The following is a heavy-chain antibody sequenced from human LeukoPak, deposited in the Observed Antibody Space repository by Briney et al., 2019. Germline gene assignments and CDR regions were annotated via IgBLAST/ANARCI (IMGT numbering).Heavy chain of an antibody. V-gene: IGHV4-59*01. CDR3: ARESSGWSTVPNWFDP. CDR2: IYYGGST. D-gene: IGHD6-19*01. CDR1: GGSISSYY. J-gene: IGHJ5*02. Sequence: SETLSLTCTVSGGSISSYYWSWIRQPPGKGLEWIGYIYYGGSTNYNPSLKSRVTISVDTSKNQFSLKLSSVTAADTAVYYCARESSGWSTVPNWFDPWGQGTLVTVSS.